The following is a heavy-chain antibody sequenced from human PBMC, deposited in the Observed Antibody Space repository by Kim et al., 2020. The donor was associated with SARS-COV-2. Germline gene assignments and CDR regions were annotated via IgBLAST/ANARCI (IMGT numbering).Heavy chain of an antibody. CDR1: GFTFSSYG. J-gene: IGHJ4*02. Sequence: GGSLRLSCAASGFTFSSYGMHWVRQAPGKGLEWVAVISYDGSNKYYADSVKGRFTISRDNSKNTLYLQMNSLRAEDTAVYYCAKETGIAAAGTLNWGQGTLVTVSS. V-gene: IGHV3-30*18. D-gene: IGHD6-13*01. CDR2: ISYDGSNK. CDR3: AKETGIAAAGTLN.